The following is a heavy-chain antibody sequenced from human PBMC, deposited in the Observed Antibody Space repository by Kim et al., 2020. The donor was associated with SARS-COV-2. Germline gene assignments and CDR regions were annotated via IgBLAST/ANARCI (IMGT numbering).Heavy chain of an antibody. CDR2: VYYSGIT. D-gene: IGHD6-6*01. CDR3: ARQSIASRHFDY. J-gene: IGHJ4*02. V-gene: IGHV4-39*01. Sequence: SETLSLTCTVSGGSISGSNYYWGWIRQPPGKGLEWIGNVYYSGITYYTPSLKSRVAISVDTPKNQFSLKLSSVTAADAAVYYCARQSIASRHFDYWGQGTLVTVSS. CDR1: GGSISGSNYY.